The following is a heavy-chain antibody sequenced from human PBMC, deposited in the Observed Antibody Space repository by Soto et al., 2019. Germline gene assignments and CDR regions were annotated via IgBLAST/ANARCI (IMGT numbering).Heavy chain of an antibody. V-gene: IGHV1-69*06. D-gene: IGHD2-2*01. J-gene: IGHJ4*02. Sequence: SVKVSCKASGGTFNSYGISWVRQAPGQGLEWMAGIIPIFGTPNYAQKFQGRVTITADKSTSTAYMELNSLRSEDTAVYYCAGRCDGTNCLAHFDYWGQGTLVTVSS. CDR1: GGTFNSYG. CDR3: AGRCDGTNCLAHFDY. CDR2: IIPIFGTP.